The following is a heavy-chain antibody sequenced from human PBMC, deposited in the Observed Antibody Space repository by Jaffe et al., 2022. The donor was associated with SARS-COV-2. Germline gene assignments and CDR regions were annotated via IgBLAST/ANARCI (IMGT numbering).Heavy chain of an antibody. D-gene: IGHD4-4*01. CDR2: INPNSGGT. V-gene: IGHV1-2*02. Sequence: QVQLVQSGAEVKKPGASVKVSCKASGYTFTGYYMHWVRQAPGQGLEWMGWINPNSGGTNYAQKFQGRVTMTRDTSISTAYMELSRLRSDDTAVYYCARFETRLHMGWMKGAFDIWGQGTMVTVSS. CDR3: ARFETRLHMGWMKGAFDI. CDR1: GYTFTGYY. J-gene: IGHJ3*02.